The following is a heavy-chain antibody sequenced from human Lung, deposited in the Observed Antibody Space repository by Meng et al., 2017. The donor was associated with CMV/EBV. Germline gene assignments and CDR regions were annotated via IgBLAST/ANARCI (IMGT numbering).Heavy chain of an antibody. V-gene: IGHV1-46*01. CDR3: AREGVIVGATHAIDI. CDR2: INPSGGST. J-gene: IGHJ3*02. CDR1: GYTFTSCY. Sequence: ASVKVSCKASGYTFTSCYMHWVRQAPGQGLEWMGIINPSGGSTSYAQKFQGRVTMTRDTSTSTVYMELSSLRSEDTAVYYCAREGVIVGATHAIDIWGQGTMVTFSS. D-gene: IGHD1-26*01.